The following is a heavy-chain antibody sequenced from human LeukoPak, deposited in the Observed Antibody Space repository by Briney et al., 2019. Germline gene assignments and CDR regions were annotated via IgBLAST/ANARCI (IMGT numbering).Heavy chain of an antibody. J-gene: IGHJ6*02. V-gene: IGHV1-2*02. D-gene: IGHD2-21*01. CDR2: INPNSGGT. CDR3: ARVIRSYYYGMDV. Sequence: ASVKVSCKASGYTSTGYYMHWVRQAPGQGLEWMGWINPNSGGTNYAQKFQGRVTMTRDTSISTAYMELSRLRSDDTAVYYCARVIRSYYYGMDVWGQGTTVTVSS. CDR1: GYTSTGYY.